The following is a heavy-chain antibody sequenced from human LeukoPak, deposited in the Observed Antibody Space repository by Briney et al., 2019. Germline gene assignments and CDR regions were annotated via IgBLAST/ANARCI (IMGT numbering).Heavy chain of an antibody. Sequence: GGSLRLSCAASGFTVSSNYMSWVRQAPGKGLEWVSVIHSGGSTYYADSVKGRFTISRDNSKNTLYLQMNSLRAEDTAVYYCARAGGLWFGELPEYYFDYWGQGTLVTVSS. V-gene: IGHV3-53*01. D-gene: IGHD3-10*01. CDR2: IHSGGST. CDR3: ARAGGLWFGELPEYYFDY. J-gene: IGHJ4*02. CDR1: GFTVSSNY.